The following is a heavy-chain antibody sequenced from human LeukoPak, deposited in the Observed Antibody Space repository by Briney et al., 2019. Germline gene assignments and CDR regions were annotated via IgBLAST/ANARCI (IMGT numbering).Heavy chain of an antibody. CDR3: ARLDWLLYYFDY. D-gene: IGHD3/OR15-3a*01. CDR1: GGFISSGTHY. CDR2: IFTSGSP. V-gene: IGHV4-61*02. Sequence: SQTLSLTCDVSGGFISSGTHYLTWIRQPVGKGLEWLGRIFTSGSPTYNSSLESRLTISIDKSKNQFFLKLSSVTAADTAVYYCARLDWLLYYFDYWGQGTLVTVSS. J-gene: IGHJ4*02.